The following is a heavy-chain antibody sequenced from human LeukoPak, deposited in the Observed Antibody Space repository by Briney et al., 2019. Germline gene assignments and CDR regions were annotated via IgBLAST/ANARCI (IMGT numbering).Heavy chain of an antibody. CDR3: ARGQWQIDY. J-gene: IGHJ4*02. V-gene: IGHV4-4*07. D-gene: IGHD6-19*01. CDR1: GVSTNNYY. CDR2: IDTSGST. Sequence: SETLSLTCTISGVSTNNYYWTWIRQPAWGGLEWIGRIDTSGSTNYNPSLKSRVTMSSDTSNNQFSLNLMSVTATDTAVYYCARGQWQIDYWGQGILVTVSP.